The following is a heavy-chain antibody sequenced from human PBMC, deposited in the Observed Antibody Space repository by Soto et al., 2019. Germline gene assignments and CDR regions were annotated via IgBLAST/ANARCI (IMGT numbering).Heavy chain of an antibody. D-gene: IGHD4-17*01. CDR3: DKSTTTLTGWFDP. Sequence: QITLKESGPTLVKPTQTLTLTCTFSGFSLTTSGVGVGWIRQPPGKALEWLALIYWDDDKRYSPSLKSRLTTTKDTSKTQVVLTMPNLDPADTPKYSCDKSTTTLTGWFDPWGQGTLVTVSS. CDR1: GFSLTTSGVG. V-gene: IGHV2-5*02. J-gene: IGHJ5*02. CDR2: IYWDDDK.